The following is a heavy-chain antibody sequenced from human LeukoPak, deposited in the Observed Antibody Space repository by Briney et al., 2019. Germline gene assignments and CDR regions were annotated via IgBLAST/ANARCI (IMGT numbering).Heavy chain of an antibody. CDR1: GGSINTGDYY. V-gene: IGHV4-39*07. CDR3: ARENIVSTRDFDY. J-gene: IGHJ4*02. Sequence: PSETLSLTCTVSGGSINTGDYYWTWIRQPPGKGLEWVGSLFYTGNTCYNPSLKTRVTISIDTSKNQFSLKLSSVTAADTAVYYCARENIVSTRDFDYWGQGTLVTVSS. D-gene: IGHD5/OR15-5a*01. CDR2: LFYTGNT.